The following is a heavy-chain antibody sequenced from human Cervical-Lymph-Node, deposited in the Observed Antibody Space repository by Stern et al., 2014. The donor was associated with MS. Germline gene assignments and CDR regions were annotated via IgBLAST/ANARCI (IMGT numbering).Heavy chain of an antibody. CDR3: AREFNYDTSGYYFYY. CDR2: IIPILGTA. Sequence: QVQLGQSGAEVKKPGSSVKVSCKASGGTFSNYGISWVRQAPGQGLVWMGGIIPILGTANYAQKFQGRVTITADESTSTAYMELSSLRSEDTAVYYCAREFNYDTSGYYFYYWGQGTLVTVSS. J-gene: IGHJ4*02. CDR1: GGTFSNYG. V-gene: IGHV1-69*01. D-gene: IGHD3-22*01.